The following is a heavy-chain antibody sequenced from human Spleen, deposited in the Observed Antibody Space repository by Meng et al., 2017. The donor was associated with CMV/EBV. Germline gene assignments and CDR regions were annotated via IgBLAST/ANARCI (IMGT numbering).Heavy chain of an antibody. CDR1: GFTFRTIA. CDR2: ISYDGSEE. V-gene: IGHV3-30*04. J-gene: IGHJ6*02. Sequence: GESLKISCAASGFTFRTIAMHWVRQAPGKGLEWVAFISYDGSEESYADSVKGRFIISRDNYKSTVYLQMNSLRAEDTAVYYCAKRGDSSGTYAMDVWGQGTTVTVSS. CDR3: AKRGDSSGTYAMDV. D-gene: IGHD3-22*01.